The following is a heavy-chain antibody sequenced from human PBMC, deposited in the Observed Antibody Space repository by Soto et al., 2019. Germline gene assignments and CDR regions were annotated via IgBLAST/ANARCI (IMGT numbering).Heavy chain of an antibody. CDR2: INHSGST. J-gene: IGHJ4*02. D-gene: IGHD6-13*01. CDR3: ARDAAAAGLWPFDY. Sequence: PSETLSLTCTVSGGSVSSSSYYWGWVRQPPGKGLEWIGSINHSGSTNYNPSLKSRVTISVDTSKNQFSLKLSSVTAADTAVYYCARDAAAAGLWPFDYWGQGTLVTVSS. V-gene: IGHV4-39*07. CDR1: GGSVSSSSYY.